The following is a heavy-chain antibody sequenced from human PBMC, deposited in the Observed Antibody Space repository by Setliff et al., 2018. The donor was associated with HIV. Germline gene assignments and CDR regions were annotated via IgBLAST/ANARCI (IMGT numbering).Heavy chain of an antibody. D-gene: IGHD4-17*01. CDR3: ARKVGGDFDY. CDR1: GGSISSSSYY. CDR2: IYYTGST. J-gene: IGHJ4*02. Sequence: SETLSLTCTVSGGSISSSSYYWGWIRQSPGKGLEWIGSIYYTGSTHYSPSLKSRVTISVDTSKNQFSLRLSSVTAADTAVYYCARKVGGDFDYWGQGTLVTVS. V-gene: IGHV4-39*01.